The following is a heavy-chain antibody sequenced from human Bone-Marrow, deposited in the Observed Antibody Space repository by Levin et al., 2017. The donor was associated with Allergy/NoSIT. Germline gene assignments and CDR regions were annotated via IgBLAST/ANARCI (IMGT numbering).Heavy chain of an antibody. CDR1: GFTFDDYA. CDR2: INWNTGSI. V-gene: IGHV3-9*01. J-gene: IGHJ6*02. D-gene: IGHD5-12*01. Sequence: AGGSLRLSCAASGFTFDDYAMHWVRQAPGKGLEWVSTINWNTGSIVYADSVKGRFTISGDNAKRSLYLQMNSLRVEDTALYYCARVKASYYGMDVWGQGTTVTVS. CDR3: ARVKASYYGMDV.